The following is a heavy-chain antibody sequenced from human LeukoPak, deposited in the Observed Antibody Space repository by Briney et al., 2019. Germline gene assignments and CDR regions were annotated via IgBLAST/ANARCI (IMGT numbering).Heavy chain of an antibody. J-gene: IGHJ4*02. CDR2: IYYSGST. D-gene: IGHD1-26*01. V-gene: IGHV4-39*07. CDR3: ARDEIVGATIDY. Sequence: SETLSLTCTVSGGSISSSSYYWGWIRQPPGKGLEWIGSIYYSGSTYYNPSLKSRVTISVDTSKNQFSLKLSSVTAADTAEYYCARDEIVGATIDYWGQGTLVTVSS. CDR1: GGSISSSSYY.